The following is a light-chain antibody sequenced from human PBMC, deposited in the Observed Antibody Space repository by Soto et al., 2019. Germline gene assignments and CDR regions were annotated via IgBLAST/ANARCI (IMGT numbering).Light chain of an antibody. J-gene: IGKJ3*01. CDR2: KAS. Sequence: DIQMTQSPSTLSASVGDRVTITCRASQSISTWLAWYQQKPGKAPKLLIYKASSLESGVPSRFSGSGSGTEFTFTISSLQADDFATYFCQQYNSLITFGPGTTVDIK. CDR3: QQYNSLIT. V-gene: IGKV1-5*03. CDR1: QSISTW.